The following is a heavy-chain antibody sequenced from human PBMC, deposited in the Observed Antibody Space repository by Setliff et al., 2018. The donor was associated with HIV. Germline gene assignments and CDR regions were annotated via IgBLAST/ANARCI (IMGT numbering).Heavy chain of an antibody. D-gene: IGHD3-22*01. CDR2: FIPISGTA. J-gene: IGHJ3*02. CDR1: GGTFSSYA. V-gene: IGHV1-69*13. CDR3: ARQRRYDYDTTAGAFEI. Sequence: GASVKVSCKASGGTFSSYAITWVRQAPGQGLEWMGDFIPISGTANYAQKFQGRVTITADESTSTASMELSSLRSEDTAMYYCARQRRYDYDTTAGAFEIWGQGTMVTVSS.